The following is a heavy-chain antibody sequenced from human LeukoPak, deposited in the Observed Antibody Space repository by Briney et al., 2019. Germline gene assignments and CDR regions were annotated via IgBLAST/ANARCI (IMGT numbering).Heavy chain of an antibody. D-gene: IGHD2-2*01. CDR1: GFTFSSYS. Sequence: GGSLRLSCAASGFTFSSYSMNWVRQAPGKGLEWVSSISSSSSYIYYADSVKGRFTISRDNAKNSLYLQMNSLRAEDTAVYYCAKDGPTSTSYGMDVWGQGTTVTVSS. CDR2: ISSSSSYI. J-gene: IGHJ6*02. CDR3: AKDGPTSTSYGMDV. V-gene: IGHV3-21*01.